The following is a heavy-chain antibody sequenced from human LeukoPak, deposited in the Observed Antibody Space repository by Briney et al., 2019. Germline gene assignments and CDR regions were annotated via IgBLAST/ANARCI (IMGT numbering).Heavy chain of an antibody. CDR1: GFTFSAYW. Sequence: GESLRLSCAASGFTFSAYWMTWVRQAPGKGLAWVANIIEGGDLKYYVDSVKGRFTISRDNTKNSLYLQMNSLRAEDTALYYCAREQWLVPDYWGQGTLVTVSS. J-gene: IGHJ4*02. CDR3: AREQWLVPDY. V-gene: IGHV3-7*03. CDR2: IIEGGDLK. D-gene: IGHD6-19*01.